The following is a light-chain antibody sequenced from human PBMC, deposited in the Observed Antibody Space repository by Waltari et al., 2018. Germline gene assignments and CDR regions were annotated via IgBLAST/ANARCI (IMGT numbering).Light chain of an antibody. Sequence: QSALTQPASVSGSPGQSITISCTGTTSDIGGYNFVSWYQQHPGKAPRLMIYDVNKRPSGVSNRFSGSKSGNTASLTISGLQADDEADYYCTSFTSTTSYVVFGGGTNLTV. CDR2: DVN. CDR1: TSDIGGYNF. J-gene: IGLJ2*01. CDR3: TSFTSTTSYVV. V-gene: IGLV2-14*03.